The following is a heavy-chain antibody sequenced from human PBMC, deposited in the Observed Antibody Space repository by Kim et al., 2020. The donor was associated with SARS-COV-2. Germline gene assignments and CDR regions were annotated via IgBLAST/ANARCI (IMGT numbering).Heavy chain of an antibody. Sequence: SETLSLTCTVSGGSISSNTWWSWVRQSPGKGLEWIGEIYHSGGTNYNPSLKSRVSISVDKSNNQFSLKLSSVTAADTAVYYCGRSKPRDRGLFEYWGQGTPVTVSS. D-gene: IGHD3-22*01. J-gene: IGHJ4*02. V-gene: IGHV4-4*02. CDR3: GRSKPRDRGLFEY. CDR2: IYHSGGT. CDR1: GGSISSNTW.